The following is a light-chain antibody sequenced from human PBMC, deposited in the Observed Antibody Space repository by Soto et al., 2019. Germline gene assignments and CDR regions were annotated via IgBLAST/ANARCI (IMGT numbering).Light chain of an antibody. V-gene: IGKV1-39*01. Sequence: DIQMTQSPSSLSASVGDRVTITCQASQDISNYLNWYQQKPGKAPKLLIYAASSLQSGVPSSFSGSGSGTDFTLTISSLQPEDFATYYCQQSYTTPWTFGQGTEVEIK. CDR3: QQSYTTPWT. J-gene: IGKJ1*01. CDR2: AAS. CDR1: QDISNY.